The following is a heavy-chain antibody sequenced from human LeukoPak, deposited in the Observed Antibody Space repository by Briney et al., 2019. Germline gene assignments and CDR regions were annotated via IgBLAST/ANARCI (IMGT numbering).Heavy chain of an antibody. CDR2: INPNSGGT. D-gene: IGHD1-7*01. CDR1: GYTFTGYY. CDR3: ARRWITGTMFDP. Sequence: ASVKVSCKASGYTFTGYYMHWVRQAPGQGLEWMGWINPNSGGTNHAQKFQGRVTMTRDTSISTAYMELSRLRSDDTAVYYCARRWITGTMFDPWGQGTLVTVSS. J-gene: IGHJ5*02. V-gene: IGHV1-2*02.